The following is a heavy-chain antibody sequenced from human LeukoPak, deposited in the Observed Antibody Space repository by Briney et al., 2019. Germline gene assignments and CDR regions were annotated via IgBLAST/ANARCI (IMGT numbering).Heavy chain of an antibody. CDR2: IHTSGST. J-gene: IGHJ4*02. V-gene: IGHV4-61*02. D-gene: IGHD2-2*01. CDR1: GGSISSGSYD. CDR3: ARDKLGYCSSTSCATRGFDY. Sequence: SQTLSLTCTVSGGSISSGSYDWSWIRQPAGRGLEWIGRIHTSGSTNYNPSLKSRVNISVDTSKDKFSLKLSSVTAADTVVYYCARDKLGYCSSTSCATRGFDYWGQGTLVTVSS.